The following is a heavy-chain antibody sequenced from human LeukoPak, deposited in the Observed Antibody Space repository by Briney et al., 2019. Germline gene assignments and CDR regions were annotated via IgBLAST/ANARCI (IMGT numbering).Heavy chain of an antibody. CDR3: ATEGYCSGGSCYVSGMDV. Sequence: ASETLSLTCAVYGGSFSGYYWTWIRQPPGKALEWIGEINHSGSTNYSPSLKSRVTISVDTSKNQYSLKLSSVTAADTAVYYCATEGYCSGGSCYVSGMDVWGQGTTVTVSS. CDR1: GGSFSGYY. J-gene: IGHJ6*02. V-gene: IGHV4-34*01. D-gene: IGHD2-15*01. CDR2: INHSGST.